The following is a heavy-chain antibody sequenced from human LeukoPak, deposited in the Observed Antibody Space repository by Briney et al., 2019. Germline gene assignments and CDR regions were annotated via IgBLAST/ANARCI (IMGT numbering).Heavy chain of an antibody. D-gene: IGHD6-19*01. CDR1: GGSISSGDYY. J-gene: IGHJ4*02. Sequence: SQILSLTCTVSGGSISSGDYYWSWIRQPPGKGLEWIGYIYYSGSTYYNPSLKSRVTISVDTSKNQFSLKLSSVTAADTAVYYCARSSGESGFFDYWGQGTLVTVSS. CDR2: IYYSGST. CDR3: ARSSGESGFFDY. V-gene: IGHV4-30-4*01.